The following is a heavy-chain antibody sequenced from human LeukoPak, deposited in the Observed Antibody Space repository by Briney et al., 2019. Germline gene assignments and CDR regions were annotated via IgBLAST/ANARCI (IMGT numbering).Heavy chain of an antibody. CDR2: IKSKTDGGTT. CDR3: TTDRDLGIAAAGTDY. CDR1: GFTFSNAW. Sequence: PGGSLRLSCAASGFTFSNAWMSWVRQAPGKGLEWVGRIKSKTDGGTTDYAAPVKGRFTISRDDSKNTLYLQMNSLKTEDTAVYYCTTDRDLGIAAAGTDYWGQGTLVTVSS. J-gene: IGHJ4*02. V-gene: IGHV3-15*01. D-gene: IGHD6-13*01.